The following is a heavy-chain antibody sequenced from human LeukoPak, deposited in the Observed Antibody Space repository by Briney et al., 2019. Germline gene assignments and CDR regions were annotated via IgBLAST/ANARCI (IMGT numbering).Heavy chain of an antibody. J-gene: IGHJ4*02. CDR3: ARDQRIAARPATAIPQY. CDR2: ISAYNGNT. V-gene: IGHV1-18*01. Sequence: ASVKVSCKASGYTFTSYGISWVRQAPGQGLEWMGWISAYNGNTNYAQKLQGRVTMTTDTSTSTAYMELRSLRSDDTAVYYCARDQRIAARPATAIPQYWGQGTLVTVSS. CDR1: GYTFTSYG. D-gene: IGHD2-2*02.